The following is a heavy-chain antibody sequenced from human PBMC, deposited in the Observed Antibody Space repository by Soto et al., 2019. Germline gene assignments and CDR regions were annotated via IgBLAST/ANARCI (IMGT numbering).Heavy chain of an antibody. CDR1: GASVDRDTSY. J-gene: IGHJ6*02. V-gene: IGHV4-61*01. CDR2: IYFSGFT. Sequence: QVQLRESGPGVVKPSETLSLTCSVSGASVDRDTSYWIWSRQTPGKGLEWICYIYFSGFTDYNPSLKSRATISVDASRNQFSLKLDPVTAADTAVYYCSRRRGPGLFYGTDVWGQGTTVTVSS. CDR3: SRRRGPGLFYGTDV.